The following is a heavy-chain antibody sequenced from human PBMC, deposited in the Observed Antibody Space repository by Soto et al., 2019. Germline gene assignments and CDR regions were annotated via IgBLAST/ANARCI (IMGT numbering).Heavy chain of an antibody. CDR2: IWYDGSNK. CDR1: GFTFSSYG. J-gene: IGHJ4*02. CDR3: ASESYDYIWGSYRDYYFDY. V-gene: IGHV3-33*01. Sequence: QVQLVESGGGVVQPGRSLRLSCAASGFTFSSYGMHWVRQAPGKGLEWVAVIWYDGSNKYYADSVKGRFTISRDNSKNTLYLQMNSLRAEDTAVYYCASESYDYIWGSYRDYYFDYWGQGTLVTVSS. D-gene: IGHD3-16*02.